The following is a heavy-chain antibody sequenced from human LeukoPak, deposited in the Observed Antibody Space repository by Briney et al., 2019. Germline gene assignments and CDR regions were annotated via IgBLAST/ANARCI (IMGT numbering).Heavy chain of an antibody. V-gene: IGHV4-59*01. CDR2: IYYSGST. CDR1: GGSISSYY. Sequence: PSETLSLTCTVSGGSISSYYWSWIRQPPGKGLEWIGYIYYSGSTNYNPSLKSRVTISVDTSKNQFPLKLSSVTAADTAVYYCATYYSYEDHFDYWGQGTLVTVSS. D-gene: IGHD5-18*01. CDR3: ATYYSYEDHFDY. J-gene: IGHJ4*02.